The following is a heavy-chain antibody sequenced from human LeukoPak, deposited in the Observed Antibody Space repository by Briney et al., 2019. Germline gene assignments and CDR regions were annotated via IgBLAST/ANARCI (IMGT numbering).Heavy chain of an antibody. Sequence: GGSLRLSCAASGFTFSSYAMSWVRQAPGKGLEWVSAISGSGGSTYYADSVKGRFTISRDNSKNTLYLQMNSLRAEDTAVYYCARDLSYYDSGGYSEVYYFDYWGQGTLVTVSS. D-gene: IGHD3-22*01. CDR3: ARDLSYYDSGGYSEVYYFDY. J-gene: IGHJ4*02. V-gene: IGHV3-23*01. CDR2: ISGSGGST. CDR1: GFTFSSYA.